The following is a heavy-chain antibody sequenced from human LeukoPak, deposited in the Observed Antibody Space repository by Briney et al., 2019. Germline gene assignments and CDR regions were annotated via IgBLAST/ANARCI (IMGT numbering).Heavy chain of an antibody. V-gene: IGHV1-2*02. D-gene: IGHD6-13*01. CDR1: GYTFTSYY. CDR3: ARDVGTAAADSPVIDY. Sequence: ASVKVSCKASGYTFTSYYMHWVRQAPGQGLEWMGWINPNSGGTNYAQKFQGRVTMTRDTSISTAYMELSRLRSDDTAVYYCARDVGTAAADSPVIDYWGQGTLVTVSS. J-gene: IGHJ4*02. CDR2: INPNSGGT.